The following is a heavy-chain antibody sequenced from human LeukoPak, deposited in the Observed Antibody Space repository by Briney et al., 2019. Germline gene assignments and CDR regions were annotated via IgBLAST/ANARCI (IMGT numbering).Heavy chain of an antibody. D-gene: IGHD3-10*01. Sequence: ASVKVSCKASGYTFTSYDINWVRQATGQGLEWMGWMNPNSGNTGYAQKFQGRVTITRNTSISTAYMELSSLRSEDTAVYYCAREHMVRGVIDYWGQGTLVTVSS. CDR1: GYTFTSYD. V-gene: IGHV1-8*03. CDR3: AREHMVRGVIDY. J-gene: IGHJ4*02. CDR2: MNPNSGNT.